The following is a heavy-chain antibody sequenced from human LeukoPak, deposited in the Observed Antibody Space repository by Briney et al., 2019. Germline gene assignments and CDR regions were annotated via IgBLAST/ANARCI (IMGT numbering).Heavy chain of an antibody. Sequence: SETLSLTCAVYGGSFSSYYWSWIRQPPGKGLEWIGEINHSGSTNYNPSLKSRVTISVDTSKNQFSLKLSSVTAADTAVYYCARRAGDGSGSYYKAWGQGTLVTVSS. J-gene: IGHJ5*02. D-gene: IGHD3-10*01. CDR1: GGSFSSYY. V-gene: IGHV4-34*01. CDR3: ARRAGDGSGSYYKA. CDR2: INHSGST.